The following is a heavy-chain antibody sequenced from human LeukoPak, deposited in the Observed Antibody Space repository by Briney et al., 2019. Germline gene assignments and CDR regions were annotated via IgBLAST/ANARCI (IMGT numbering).Heavy chain of an antibody. CDR2: ISFDGSNK. Sequence: GGSLRLSCAASGFTFSSYGMHWVRQAPGKGLEWVAVISFDGSNKYYADSVKGRFTISRDNSKNTLYLQMNTLRAEDTAVYYCARGVPTSSYAGDFDYWGQGTLVTVSS. D-gene: IGHD3-10*01. CDR1: GFTFSSYG. J-gene: IGHJ4*02. CDR3: ARGVPTSSYAGDFDY. V-gene: IGHV3-30-3*01.